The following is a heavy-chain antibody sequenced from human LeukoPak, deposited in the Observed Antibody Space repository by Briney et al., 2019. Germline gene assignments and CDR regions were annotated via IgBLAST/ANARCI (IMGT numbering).Heavy chain of an antibody. Sequence: SVKVSCKASGGTFSSYAISWVRQAPGQGLDRMGGIIPIFGTANYAQKFQGRVTITTDESTSTAYMELSSLRSEDTAVYYCARDRRVGAAYYFDYWGQGTLVTVSS. CDR3: ARDRRVGAAYYFDY. D-gene: IGHD1-26*01. V-gene: IGHV1-69*05. J-gene: IGHJ4*02. CDR1: GGTFSSYA. CDR2: IIPIFGTA.